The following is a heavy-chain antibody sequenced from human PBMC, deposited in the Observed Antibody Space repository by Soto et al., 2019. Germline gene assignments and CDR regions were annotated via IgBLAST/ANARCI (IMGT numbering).Heavy chain of an antibody. Sequence: ASVKVSCKASGGSFSSYVISWVRQAPGQGLEWMGGIILMFGKATYAQKFQGRVTINADESTSTGYMELSSLRSEDTAMYYCAREVLTYYYDGSGYYRGYFDYWGQGTLVTVSS. CDR1: GGSFSSYV. CDR3: AREVLTYYYDGSGYYRGYFDY. CDR2: IILMFGKA. J-gene: IGHJ4*02. D-gene: IGHD3-22*01. V-gene: IGHV1-69*13.